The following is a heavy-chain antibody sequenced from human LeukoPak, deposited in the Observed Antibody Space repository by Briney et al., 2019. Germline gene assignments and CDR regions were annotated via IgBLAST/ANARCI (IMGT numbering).Heavy chain of an antibody. CDR2: IYCGGST. Sequence: SETLSLTCTVSGGSISSGGHYWSWIRQHPGKGLEWIGYIYCGGSTYYNPSLESRVTISVDTSKNQFSLKLNSVTAADTAVYYCASPPDYWGQGTLVTVS. CDR3: ASPPDY. CDR1: GGSISSGGHY. J-gene: IGHJ4*02. V-gene: IGHV4-31*03.